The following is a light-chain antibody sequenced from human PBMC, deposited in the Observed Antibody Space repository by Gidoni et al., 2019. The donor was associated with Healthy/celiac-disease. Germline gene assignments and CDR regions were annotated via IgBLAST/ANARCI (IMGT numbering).Light chain of an antibody. J-gene: IGLJ2*01. CDR2: DNN. CDR1: FSNIGAGYA. Sequence: QSVLTQPPSVSGAPGQTVTIPCTGSFSNIGAGYAVHWYQQIPGTAPKLLIFDNNHRPSGVPDRFSGSKSGPSASLAIIGLQTEDEADYYCQSFDNSLSSSVVFGGGTRLTVL. V-gene: IGLV1-40*01. CDR3: QSFDNSLSSSVV.